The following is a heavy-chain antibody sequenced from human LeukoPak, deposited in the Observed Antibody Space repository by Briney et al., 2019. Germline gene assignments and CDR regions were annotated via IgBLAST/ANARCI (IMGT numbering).Heavy chain of an antibody. J-gene: IGHJ6*03. V-gene: IGHV3-74*01. D-gene: IGHD2-2*01. CDR2: LSSDGRRT. CDR3: VREVEVVPATTGAYYYYYMDV. Sequence: PGGSLRLSCAASGFTISNHWMHWVRQAPGKGLVWVSRLSSDGRRTDYAASVKGRFTISRDNAKNTLFLQMNSLRPDDTAVYYCVREVEVVPATTGAYYYYYMDVWGKGTTVTVSS. CDR1: GFTISNHW.